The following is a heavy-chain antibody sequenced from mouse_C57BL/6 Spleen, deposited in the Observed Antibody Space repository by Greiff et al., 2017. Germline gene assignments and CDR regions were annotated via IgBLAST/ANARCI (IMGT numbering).Heavy chain of an antibody. J-gene: IGHJ2*01. CDR2: ILPGSGST. CDR1: GYTFTGYW. D-gene: IGHD1-1*01. CDR3: TTGDGSRSIDY. Sequence: VQLQESGAELMKPGASVMLSCKATGYTFTGYWIEWVKQRPGHGLEWIGEILPGSGSTTSNEKFTGTATFTAATSYNTVYMQHSSLTTEGSADYYWTTGDGSRSIDYWGQGTTLTVSS. V-gene: IGHV1-9*01.